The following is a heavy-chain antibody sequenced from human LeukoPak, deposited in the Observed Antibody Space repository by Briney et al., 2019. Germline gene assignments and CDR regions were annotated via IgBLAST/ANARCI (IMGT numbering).Heavy chain of an antibody. J-gene: IGHJ2*01. CDR2: INSAGNA. V-gene: IGHV3-53*01. Sequence: GGSLRLSCAASGFTVSSNHMNWVRQAPGKGLEWVSVINSAGNAYYADSVKGRFTISRDNSKNMLYLQMNSLRAEDTAVYHCARSQGGTMSLRHFDLWGRGTLVTVSS. D-gene: IGHD3-22*01. CDR3: ARSQGGTMSLRHFDL. CDR1: GFTVSSNH.